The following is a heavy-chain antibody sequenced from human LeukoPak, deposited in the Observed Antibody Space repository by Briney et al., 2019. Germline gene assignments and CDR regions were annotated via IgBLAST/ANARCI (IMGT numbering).Heavy chain of an antibody. V-gene: IGHV3-7*01. CDR2: VKGDGSAT. Sequence: GGSLRLSCAASGFILTDYWMNWVRQAQGRGLEWLASVKGDGSATSYVDSVKGRFTISRDNAKNSLYLQMNSLRADDTALYYCARSRGDFWGQGTLVTVSS. CDR3: ARSRGDF. CDR1: GFILTDYW. J-gene: IGHJ4*02.